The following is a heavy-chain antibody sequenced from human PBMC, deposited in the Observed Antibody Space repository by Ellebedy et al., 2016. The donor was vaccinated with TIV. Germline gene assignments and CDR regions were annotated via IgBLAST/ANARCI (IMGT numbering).Heavy chain of an antibody. CDR2: IPSRPEGETT. J-gene: IGHJ5*02. CDR3: NWYYYNRFDP. CDR1: GFSFITAW. D-gene: IGHD1-7*01. Sequence: GESLKISCAASGFSFITAWLSWVRQAPGKGLEWVGRIPSRPEGETTEYSAPVKGRFTISRDDSKNTVYLQMNSLQTEDTGIYYCNWYYYNRFDPWGQGTLVTVSS. V-gene: IGHV3-15*01.